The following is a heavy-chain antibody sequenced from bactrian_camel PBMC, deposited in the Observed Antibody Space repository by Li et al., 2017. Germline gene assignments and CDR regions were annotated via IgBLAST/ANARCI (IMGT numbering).Heavy chain of an antibody. CDR3: AADAGSCLVRRTWTSAYRYDY. D-gene: IGHD6*01. CDR1: GYNYGTYC. J-gene: IGHJ4*01. Sequence: VQLVESGGGPVQVGGSLRLSCSASGYNYGTYCMGYFRQAPGKERENVATSDSTGGRYYADSVKGRFTISKDNTKNTLYLQMNSLKPEDTAMYYCAADAGSCLVRRTWTSAYRYDYWGQGTQVTVS. CDR2: SDSTGGR. V-gene: IGHV3S55*01.